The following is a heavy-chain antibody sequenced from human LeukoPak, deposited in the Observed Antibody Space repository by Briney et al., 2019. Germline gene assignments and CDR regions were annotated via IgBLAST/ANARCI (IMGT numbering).Heavy chain of an antibody. Sequence: GGSLRLSCAASGFTFSSYWMSWVRQAPGKGLEWVANIKKDGSEKYYVDSVKGRFTISRDNAKTSLYLQMNSLRAEDTAVYYCARAAVTTYLKDYYMDVWGKGTTVTVSS. CDR3: ARAAVTTYLKDYYMDV. CDR2: IKKDGSEK. D-gene: IGHD4-17*01. J-gene: IGHJ6*03. CDR1: GFTFSSYW. V-gene: IGHV3-7*01.